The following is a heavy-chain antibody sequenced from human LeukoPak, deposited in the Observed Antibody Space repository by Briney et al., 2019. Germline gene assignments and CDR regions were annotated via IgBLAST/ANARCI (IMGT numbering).Heavy chain of an antibody. CDR3: ARYEAGAAVAGFDY. D-gene: IGHD6-19*01. CDR2: IDPNSGGT. Sequence: ASVKVSCKASGFSFTGYFMHWVRQAPGQGPEWMGRIDPNSGGTNYALKFQGRVTMTRDTPITTAYMELRSLRSDDTAVYYCARYEAGAAVAGFDYWGQGTLVTVSS. J-gene: IGHJ4*02. CDR1: GFSFTGYF. V-gene: IGHV1-2*06.